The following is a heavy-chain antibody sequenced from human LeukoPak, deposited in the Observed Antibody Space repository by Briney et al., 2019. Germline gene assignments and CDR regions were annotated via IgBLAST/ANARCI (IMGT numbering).Heavy chain of an antibody. J-gene: IGHJ5*02. CDR1: GFTFSSYA. CDR2: ISYDGSNK. V-gene: IGHV3-30-3*01. Sequence: PGGSLRFSCAASGFTFSSYAMHWVRQAPGKGLEWVAVISYDGSNKYYADSVKGRFTISRDNSKNTLYLQMNSLRAEDTAVYYCASQSVAGPAGWFDPWGQGTLVTVSS. D-gene: IGHD6-19*01. CDR3: ASQSVAGPAGWFDP.